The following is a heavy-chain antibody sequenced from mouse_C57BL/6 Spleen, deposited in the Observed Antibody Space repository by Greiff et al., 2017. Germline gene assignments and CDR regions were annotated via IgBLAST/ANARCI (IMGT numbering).Heavy chain of an antibody. V-gene: IGHV1-54*01. D-gene: IGHD3-1*01. J-gene: IGHJ4*01. Sequence: VQLQQSGAELVRPGTSVKVSCKASGYAFTNYLIEWVKQRPGQGLEWIGVINPGSGGTNYNEKFKGKATLTADKSSSTAYMQLSSLTSEDSAVYCCARSGDYGAMDYWGQGTSVTVSS. CDR2: INPGSGGT. CDR1: GYAFTNYL. CDR3: ARSGDYGAMDY.